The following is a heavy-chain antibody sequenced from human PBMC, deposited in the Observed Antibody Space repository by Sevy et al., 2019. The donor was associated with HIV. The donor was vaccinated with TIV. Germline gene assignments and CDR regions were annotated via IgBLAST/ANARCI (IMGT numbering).Heavy chain of an antibody. D-gene: IGHD4-17*01. Sequence: GGSLRLSCAASGFTFSNYGMHWVRQAPGKGLEWVAVIWYDGSNEYYGGSVKGRFTISRDDSKNTVYLQMDSLRAEDTAVYYCARLGGYGDYVYHYNGMDVRGQGTTVTVSS. V-gene: IGHV3-33*01. CDR3: ARLGGYGDYVYHYNGMDV. CDR2: IWYDGSNE. J-gene: IGHJ6*02. CDR1: GFTFSNYG.